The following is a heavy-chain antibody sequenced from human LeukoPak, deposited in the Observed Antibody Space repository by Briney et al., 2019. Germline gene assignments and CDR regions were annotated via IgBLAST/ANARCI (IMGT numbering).Heavy chain of an antibody. J-gene: IGHJ4*02. CDR1: GFTVSSHY. V-gene: IGHV3-66*01. D-gene: IGHD1-26*01. Sequence: GGSLRLSCAASGFTVSSHYMSWVRQAPGKGLEWVSVMHSGGSTYYADSVKGRFTISRDNSKNTLYLQMNSLRAEETAVYYCARDAYSGRYSFDYWGQGTLVTVSS. CDR2: MHSGGST. CDR3: ARDAYSGRYSFDY.